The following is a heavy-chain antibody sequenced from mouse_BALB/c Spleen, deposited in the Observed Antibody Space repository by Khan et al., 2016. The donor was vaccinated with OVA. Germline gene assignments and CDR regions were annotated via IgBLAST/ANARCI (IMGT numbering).Heavy chain of an antibody. J-gene: IGHJ4*01. CDR2: IDPANGNT. CDR3: SNSLLLYAMDY. CDR1: GFKIKDTY. D-gene: IGHD1-2*01. V-gene: IGHV14-3*02. Sequence: VQLQQPGAELVKPGASVKLSCIVSGFKIKDTYMHWVKQRPEQGLDWIGRIDPANGNTLYDPKFQGKATITADTSSNTAYLQLSSLTSEDTAVYYRSNSLLLYAMDYWGQGTSVTVSS.